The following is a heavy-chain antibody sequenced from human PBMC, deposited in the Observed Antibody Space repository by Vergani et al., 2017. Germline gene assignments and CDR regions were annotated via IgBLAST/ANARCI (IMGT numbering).Heavy chain of an antibody. J-gene: IGHJ4*02. D-gene: IGHD2-15*01. CDR2: ISGSVGNT. Sequence: EVQLLESGGGLVQPGGSLRLSCAASGFTFYNYAMTWVRQAPGKGLEWVAGISGSVGNTYYADSVKGRFTISRDNSKATVSLQMNSLRAEDTAVYYCATGGYCSGGRCCRHFEFWGQGTLVTVSS. V-gene: IGHV3-23*01. CDR1: GFTFYNYA. CDR3: ATGGYCSGGRCCRHFEF.